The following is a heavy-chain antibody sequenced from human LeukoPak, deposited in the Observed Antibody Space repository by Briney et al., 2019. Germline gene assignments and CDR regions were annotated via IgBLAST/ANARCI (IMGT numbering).Heavy chain of an antibody. V-gene: IGHV1-18*01. CDR2: ISAYSGDT. CDR1: GYTFTSYG. CDR3: ARAPVEWLDLPT. D-gene: IGHD3-3*01. Sequence: ASVKVSCKASGYTFTSYGISWVRQAPGQGLEWMGWISAYSGDTNYAQKLQGRVTMTTDTSTSTAYMELRSLRSDDTAVYYCARAPVEWLDLPTWGQGTLVTVSS. J-gene: IGHJ5*02.